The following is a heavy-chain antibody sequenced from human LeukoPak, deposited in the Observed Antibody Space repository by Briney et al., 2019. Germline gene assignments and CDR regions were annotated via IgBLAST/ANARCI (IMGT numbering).Heavy chain of an antibody. CDR3: ARDPPYRDNAFDY. D-gene: IGHD4-17*01. CDR2: IIPILGIA. V-gene: IGHV1-69*04. Sequence: GASVKVSCKASGGTFSSYAISWVRQAPGQGLEWMGRIIPILGIANYAQKFQGRVTITADKSTSTAHMELSSLRSEDTAVYYCARDPPYRDNAFDYWGQGTLVTVSS. J-gene: IGHJ4*02. CDR1: GGTFSSYA.